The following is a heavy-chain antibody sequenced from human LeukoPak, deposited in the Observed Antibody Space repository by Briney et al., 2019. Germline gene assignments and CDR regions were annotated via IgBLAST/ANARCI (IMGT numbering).Heavy chain of an antibody. Sequence: SETLSLTCTVSGGSISIYYWTWIRQPPGKGLEFIGYIYSSGSTNYNPSLKSRVSMSVDTSRNQFSLKLSSVTAADTAVYYCARHSNTWYYFDYWGQGTLVTVSS. D-gene: IGHD6-13*01. CDR3: ARHSNTWYYFDY. CDR1: GGSISIYY. CDR2: IYSSGST. J-gene: IGHJ4*02. V-gene: IGHV4-59*01.